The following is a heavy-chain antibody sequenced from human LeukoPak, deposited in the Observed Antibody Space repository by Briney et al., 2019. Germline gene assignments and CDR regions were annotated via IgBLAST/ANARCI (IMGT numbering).Heavy chain of an antibody. V-gene: IGHV3-49*04. D-gene: IGHD5-12*01. CDR1: GFTFGDYG. CDR2: IRRKAHDDTP. CDR3: VRAGGYDNWFDS. Sequence: PGRSLRLSCAASGFTFGDYGVNGGRQAPGKGLEGGGFIRRKAHDDTPQYAASVQGRFTISRDDSTSAAYLQMNSLTTEDTGVYYCVRAGGYDNWFDSWGQGTLVTVSS. J-gene: IGHJ5*01.